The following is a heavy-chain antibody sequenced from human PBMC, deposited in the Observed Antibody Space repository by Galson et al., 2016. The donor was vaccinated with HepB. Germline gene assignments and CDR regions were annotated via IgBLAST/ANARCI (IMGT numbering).Heavy chain of an antibody. V-gene: IGHV4-61*01. J-gene: IGHJ2*01. CDR2: VWQNGRT. CDR3: YFDL. Sequence: SETLSLTCSVSGVSVSSASYHWTWIRQSPGKGLEWVGLVWQNGRTNYNPSRRSRLTIPIDRSMNQFSLELKSVTAADRAVYYWYFDLWGRGTLVTVSS. CDR1: GVSVSSASYH.